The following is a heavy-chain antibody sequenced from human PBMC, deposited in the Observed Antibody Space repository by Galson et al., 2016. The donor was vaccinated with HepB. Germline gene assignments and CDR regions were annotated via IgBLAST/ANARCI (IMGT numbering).Heavy chain of an antibody. Sequence: SLRLSCAASGFTFDDYAMHWVRQVPGKGLEWVSGISRNSEKIAYGGSVKGRFTISRDNAKYAVYLQMNSLRPEDTALYYCAKDRGDYHYGMDVWGQGTTVTVSS. V-gene: IGHV3-9*01. CDR1: GFTFDDYA. CDR2: ISRNSEKI. J-gene: IGHJ6*02. CDR3: AKDRGDYHYGMDV.